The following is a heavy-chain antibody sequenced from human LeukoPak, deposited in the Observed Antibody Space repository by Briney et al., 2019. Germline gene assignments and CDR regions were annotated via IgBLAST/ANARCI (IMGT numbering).Heavy chain of an antibody. CDR3: AAGKDVVGSPVGAFDI. V-gene: IGHV4-39*07. CDR1: GGSFGGSQY. J-gene: IGHJ3*02. CDR2: TYTNGRT. D-gene: IGHD2-15*01. Sequence: SETLSLTCTVSGGSFGGSQYWGWFRQAPGKGLEWIGSTYTNGRTFYNPSLASRLTTSVDTSTNQISLRLTSATVADTAVFYCAAGKDVVGSPVGAFDIWGQGTMVTVSS.